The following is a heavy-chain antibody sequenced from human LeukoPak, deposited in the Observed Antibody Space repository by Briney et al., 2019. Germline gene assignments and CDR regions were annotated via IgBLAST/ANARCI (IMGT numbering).Heavy chain of an antibody. CDR2: IIPIFGTA. CDR3: ATARNQYDSSGYYFDY. CDR1: GGTFSSYA. D-gene: IGHD3-22*01. V-gene: IGHV1-69*13. J-gene: IGHJ4*02. Sequence: ASVKVSCKASGGTFSSYAISWVRQAPGQGLEWMGGIIPIFGTANYAQKFQGRVTITADESTSTAYMELSSLRSEDTAVYYCATARNQYDSSGYYFDYWGQGTLVTVSS.